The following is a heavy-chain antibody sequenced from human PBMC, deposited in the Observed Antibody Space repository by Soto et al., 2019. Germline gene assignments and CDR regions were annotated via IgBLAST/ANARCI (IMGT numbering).Heavy chain of an antibody. CDR3: AKVRADYYDSSGPIDY. J-gene: IGHJ4*02. D-gene: IGHD3-22*01. CDR1: GFTFSSYV. V-gene: IGHV3-23*01. CDR2: ISGSGGRT. Sequence: EVQLLESGGGLVQPGGSLRLSCAASGFTFSSYVMSWVRQAPGKGLEWVSAISGSGGRTYYGDSVKGRFTISRDNSKNTLYLQMNSLRAEDTAVYYCAKVRADYYDSSGPIDYWGQGTLVTVSS.